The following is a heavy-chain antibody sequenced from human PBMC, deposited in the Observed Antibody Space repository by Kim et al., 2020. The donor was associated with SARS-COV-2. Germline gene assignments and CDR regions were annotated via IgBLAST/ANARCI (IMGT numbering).Heavy chain of an antibody. D-gene: IGHD3-9*01. J-gene: IGHJ3*02. CDR2: IWYDGSNK. Sequence: GGSLRLSCAASGFTFSSYGMHWVRQAPGKGLEWVAVIWYDGSNKYYADSVKGRFTISRDNSKNTLYLQMNSLRAEDTAVYYCARGAEVGYFDWVYHAFDIWGQGTMVTVSS. CDR3: ARGAEVGYFDWVYHAFDI. CDR1: GFTFSSYG. V-gene: IGHV3-33*01.